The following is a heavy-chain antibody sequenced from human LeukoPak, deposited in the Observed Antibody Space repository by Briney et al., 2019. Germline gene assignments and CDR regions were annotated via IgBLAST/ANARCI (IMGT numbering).Heavy chain of an antibody. D-gene: IGHD4-23*01. J-gene: IGHJ4*02. V-gene: IGHV3-7*04. CDR1: GFTFSTYW. CDR2: IEQDESEK. CDR3: ARYDYGGNYDY. Sequence: GGSLRLSCAASGFTFSTYWMSWVRQAPGKGLEWVANIEQDESEKYYGDSVKGRFTISRDNAKNSLYLQMNSLRAEDTAVYYCARYDYGGNYDYWGQGTLVTVSS.